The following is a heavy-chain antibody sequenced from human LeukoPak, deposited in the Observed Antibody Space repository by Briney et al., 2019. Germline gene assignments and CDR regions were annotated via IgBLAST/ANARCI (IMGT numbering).Heavy chain of an antibody. D-gene: IGHD3-3*01. CDR1: GYSISSGYY. CDR2: IYHSGST. V-gene: IGHV4-38-2*01. J-gene: IGHJ5*02. CDR3: ARRNDFWSGYYEGWFDP. Sequence: SETLSLTCAVSGYSISSGYYWGWNRHPPGKGLEWIGSIYHSGSTYYNPSLKSRVTISVDTSKNQFSLKLSSVTAADTAVYYCARRNDFWSGYYEGWFDPWGQGTLVTVSS.